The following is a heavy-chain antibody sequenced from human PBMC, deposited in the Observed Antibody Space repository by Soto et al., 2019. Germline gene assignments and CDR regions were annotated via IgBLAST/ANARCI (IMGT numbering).Heavy chain of an antibody. V-gene: IGHV2-26*01. D-gene: IGHD6-13*01. Sequence: QVTLKESGPVLVIPTETLTLTCTVSGFSLSNARMGVSWIRQPPGKALEWLAHIFSNDEKSYSTSLKSRLTISKDTSKSQVVVTMTNMDPVDTATYYCARIQRSSSWYREWYFDLWGRGTLVTVSS. CDR1: GFSLSNARMG. CDR3: ARIQRSSSWYREWYFDL. J-gene: IGHJ2*01. CDR2: IFSNDEK.